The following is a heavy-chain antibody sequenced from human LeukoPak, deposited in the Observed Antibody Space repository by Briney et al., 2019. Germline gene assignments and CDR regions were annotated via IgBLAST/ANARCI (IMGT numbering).Heavy chain of an antibody. D-gene: IGHD4-17*01. CDR1: GGSISSYY. J-gene: IGHJ4*02. CDR2: IYYSGST. V-gene: IGHV4-59*08. Sequence: SETLSLTCTVSGGSISSYYWSWIRQPPGKGLEWIGYIYYSGSTNYNPSLKSRVTISVDTSKNQFSLKLSSVTAADTAVYYCAAQRPDYGDEDYWDQGTLVTVSS. CDR3: AAQRPDYGDEDY.